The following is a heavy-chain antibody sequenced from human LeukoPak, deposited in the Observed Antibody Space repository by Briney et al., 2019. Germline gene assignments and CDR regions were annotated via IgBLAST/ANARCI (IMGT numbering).Heavy chain of an antibody. D-gene: IGHD5-12*01. V-gene: IGHV4-59*08. Sequence: SETLSLTCTVSGGSISSYYWSWIRQPPGKGLEWIGYIYYSGSTNYNPSLKSRVTISADTSKNQFSLNVSSVTAADTAVYYCARATSSYFYYMDVWGKGTTVTISS. CDR1: GGSISSYY. J-gene: IGHJ6*03. CDR2: IYYSGST. CDR3: ARATSSYFYYMDV.